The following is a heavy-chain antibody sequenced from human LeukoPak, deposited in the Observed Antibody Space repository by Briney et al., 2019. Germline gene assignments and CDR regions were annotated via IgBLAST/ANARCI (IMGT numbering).Heavy chain of an antibody. Sequence: GGSLRLSCAASGFTFNKYAMSWVRQAPGKGLEWVSTISGSGESIYYEDSVKGRFTISRDNSKNTLSLQMDSLRAEDTAVYYCAREFSTVTKGNYYYGMDVWGQGTTVTVSS. V-gene: IGHV3-23*01. CDR2: ISGSGESI. D-gene: IGHD4-17*01. J-gene: IGHJ6*02. CDR3: AREFSTVTKGNYYYGMDV. CDR1: GFTFNKYA.